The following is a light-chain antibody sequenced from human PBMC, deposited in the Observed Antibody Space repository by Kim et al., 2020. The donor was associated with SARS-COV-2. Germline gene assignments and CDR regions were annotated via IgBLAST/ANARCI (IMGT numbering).Light chain of an antibody. CDR2: EVR. J-gene: IGLJ2*01. V-gene: IGLV2-23*02. Sequence: GQSITISCTGTSSDVGSYNLVSWYQQHPGKAPKLMIYEVRKRPSGVSNRFSGSKSGNTASLTISGLQAEDEADYYCCSCAGSSTVVFGGGTQLTVL. CDR1: SSDVGSYNL. CDR3: CSCAGSSTVV.